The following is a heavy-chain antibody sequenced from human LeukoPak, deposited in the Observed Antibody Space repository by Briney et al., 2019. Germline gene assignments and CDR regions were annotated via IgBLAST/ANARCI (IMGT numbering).Heavy chain of an antibody. V-gene: IGHV5-51*01. J-gene: IGHJ3*02. CDR1: GYSFTNNW. CDR2: IYPADSDT. D-gene: IGHD2-8*01. CDR3: ATPSNGGYNAFDI. Sequence: PGESLKISCKGSGYSFTNNWIAWVRQMPGKGLECMGIIYPADSDTRYSPSFQGQVIISADKSITTAYLQWSSLKASDTAMYYCATPSNGGYNAFDIWAQGTMVTVSS.